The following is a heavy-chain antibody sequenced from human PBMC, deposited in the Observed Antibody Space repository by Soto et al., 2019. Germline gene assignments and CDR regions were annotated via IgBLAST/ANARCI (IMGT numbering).Heavy chain of an antibody. V-gene: IGHV1-69*01. D-gene: IGHD2-15*01. CDR3: ARVGTDPEWWDWFDP. Sequence: QVQLVQSGAEVKKPGSSVKVSCKASGGTFSSYAISWVRQAPVQGREWMGGIIPIFGTANYAQKFQGRVTITAAESTSTAYMELSSLRSEDTAVYYCARVGTDPEWWDWFDPWGQGTLVTVSS. CDR2: IIPIFGTA. CDR1: GGTFSSYA. J-gene: IGHJ5*02.